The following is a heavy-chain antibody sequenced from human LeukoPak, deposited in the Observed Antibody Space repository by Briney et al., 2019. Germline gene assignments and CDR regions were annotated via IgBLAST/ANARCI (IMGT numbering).Heavy chain of an antibody. CDR1: GGSFRGYY. CDR2: INHRGRT. D-gene: IGHD3-10*01. Sequence: PSETLSLTCAVYGGSFRGYYWSWIRHPPGKGLEWIGEINHRGRTTYNPSLKSRVTISVDTSKNQFSLKLSSVTAADTAVYYCARAGVVYYGSGSYFGYWGQGTLVTVSS. J-gene: IGHJ4*02. CDR3: ARAGVVYYGSGSYFGY. V-gene: IGHV4-34*01.